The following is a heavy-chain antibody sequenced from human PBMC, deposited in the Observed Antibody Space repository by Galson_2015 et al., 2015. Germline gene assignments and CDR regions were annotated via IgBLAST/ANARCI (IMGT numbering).Heavy chain of an antibody. CDR3: ARGPTRDYGDYDWFNP. CDR2: VYYSGST. V-gene: IGHV4-59*13. D-gene: IGHD4-17*01. J-gene: IGHJ5*02. Sequence: ETLSLTCNVSGGSMTSYYWSWIRQPPGKGLEWIGYVYYSGSTNYNPALKRRVTISVDTSKNQISLRLTSVTAADTAVYYCARGPTRDYGDYDWFNPWGQGTLVIVSS. CDR1: GGSMTSYY.